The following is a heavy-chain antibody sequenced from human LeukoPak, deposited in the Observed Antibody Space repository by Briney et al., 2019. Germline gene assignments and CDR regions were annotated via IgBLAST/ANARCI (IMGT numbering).Heavy chain of an antibody. J-gene: IGHJ4*02. CDR1: GFTFSSYA. Sequence: GGSLRLSCSASGFTFSSYAMRWVRQAPGKGLEYVSAISSNGGNTYYTDSVKGRFPISRDNSKNTLYLQMSSLRAEDTAVYYCVKDIRGYSGSDPTDYWGQGTLVTVSS. CDR3: VKDIRGYSGSDPTDY. V-gene: IGHV3-64D*06. CDR2: ISSNGGNT. D-gene: IGHD5-12*01.